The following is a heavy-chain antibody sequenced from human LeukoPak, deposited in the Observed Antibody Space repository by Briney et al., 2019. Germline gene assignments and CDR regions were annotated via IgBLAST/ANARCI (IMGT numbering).Heavy chain of an antibody. V-gene: IGHV4-34*01. D-gene: IGHD5-18*01. Sequence: SETLSLTCAVYGGSFSGYYWSWIRQPPGKGLEWIGEINHSGSTNYNPSLKSRVTISVDTSKNQFSLKLSSVTAADTAVYYCARGIQLWYGGYYYYYMDVWGKGTTVTVSS. J-gene: IGHJ6*03. CDR3: ARGIQLWYGGYYYYYMDV. CDR2: INHSGST. CDR1: GGSFSGYY.